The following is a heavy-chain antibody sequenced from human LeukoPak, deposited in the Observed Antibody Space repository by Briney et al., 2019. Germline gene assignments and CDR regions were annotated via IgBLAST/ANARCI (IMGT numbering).Heavy chain of an antibody. CDR3: AREGSPYTSGPFDY. V-gene: IGHV3-33*01. CDR1: GFTFSSYG. J-gene: IGHJ4*02. D-gene: IGHD6-19*01. CDR2: IWYDGSNK. Sequence: GRSLRLSCPASGFTFSSYGMHWVRQAPGKGLEWVAVIWYDGSNKYYADSVKGRFTISRDNSRNTLYLQMNSLRAEDTAVYYCAREGSPYTSGPFDYWAREPWSPSPQ.